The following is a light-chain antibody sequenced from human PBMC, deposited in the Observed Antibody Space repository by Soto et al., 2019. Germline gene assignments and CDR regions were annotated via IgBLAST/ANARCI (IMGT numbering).Light chain of an antibody. CDR2: DAS. V-gene: IGKV1-5*01. Sequence: IQMTQSPSTLSASVGDRVTITCRASQSISSWLVWYQQKPGKAPKLLIYDASSLESGAPSRFSGSGSGTEFSLTISSRRPDDFATCYWQHHGPFGQGKKVEI. J-gene: IGKJ1*01. CDR3: QHHGP. CDR1: QSISSW.